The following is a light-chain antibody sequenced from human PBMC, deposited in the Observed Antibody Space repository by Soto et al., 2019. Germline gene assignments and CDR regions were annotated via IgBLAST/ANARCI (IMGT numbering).Light chain of an antibody. J-gene: IGKJ2*01. Sequence: IQMTQSPSSLSASVGDTVTITCRASQTISFYLNWYQQKRGRTPNLLIYATSSLQSGVPSRFDGSGSGTEFTLTISSLQPDDFATYYCQQSFSTPHTFGQGTKLELK. CDR1: QTISFY. CDR2: ATS. CDR3: QQSFSTPHT. V-gene: IGKV1-39*01.